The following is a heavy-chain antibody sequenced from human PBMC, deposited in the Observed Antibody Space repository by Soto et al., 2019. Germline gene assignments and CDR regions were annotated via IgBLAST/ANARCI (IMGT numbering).Heavy chain of an antibody. CDR2: IYYSGST. D-gene: IGHD4-17*01. J-gene: IGHJ4*02. V-gene: IGHV4-59*01. Sequence: SETLSLTCTVSGGSISSYYWSWIRQPPGKGLEWIGYIYYSGSTNYNPSLKSRVTISVDTSKKQFSLKLSSVTAADTAVYYCARFGDDYGFDYRGQGTLLTVSS. CDR3: ARFGDDYGFDY. CDR1: GGSISSYY.